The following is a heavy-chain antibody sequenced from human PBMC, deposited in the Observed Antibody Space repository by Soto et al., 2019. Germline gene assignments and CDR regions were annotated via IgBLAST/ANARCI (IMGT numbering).Heavy chain of an antibody. CDR1: GGSISSGGYS. V-gene: IGHV4-30-2*01. D-gene: IGHD3-10*01. CDR2: IYHSGST. CDR3: ARGRASLLWFGELSQVDAFDI. J-gene: IGHJ3*02. Sequence: PSETLSLTCAVSGGSISSGGYSWSWIRQPPGKGLEWIGYIYHSGSTYYNPSLKSRVTISVDRSKNQFSLKLSSVTAADTAVYYCARGRASLLWFGELSQVDAFDIWGQGTMVTVS.